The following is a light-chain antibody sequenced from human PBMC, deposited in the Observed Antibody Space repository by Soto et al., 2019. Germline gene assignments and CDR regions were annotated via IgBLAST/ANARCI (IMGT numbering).Light chain of an antibody. CDR1: QSVSNY. CDR3: QQRSNWPPNT. Sequence: EIVLTQSPGTLSLSPGERATLSCRASQSVSNYLAWYQQKPGQAPRLLVYDASNRATGAPARFSGSGSGTDFTLTISSLEPEDFAVYYCQQRSNWPPNTFGQGTKLEIK. J-gene: IGKJ2*01. V-gene: IGKV3-11*01. CDR2: DAS.